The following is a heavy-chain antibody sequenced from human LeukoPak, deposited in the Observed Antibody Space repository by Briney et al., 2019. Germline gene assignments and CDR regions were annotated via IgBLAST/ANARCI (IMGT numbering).Heavy chain of an antibody. CDR3: ARGRYSGYYMPGY. CDR2: IDPFDSNT. D-gene: IGHD5-12*01. V-gene: IGHV5-10-1*01. Sequence: GESLRISCKGSGYSFSSFWINWVRQMPGKGLEWMGRIDPFDSNTDYSPSFEGHVSISADKSMSTAYLQWTSLKASDTAIYYCARGRYSGYYMPGYWGQGTRVTVSS. CDR1: GYSFSSFW. J-gene: IGHJ4*02.